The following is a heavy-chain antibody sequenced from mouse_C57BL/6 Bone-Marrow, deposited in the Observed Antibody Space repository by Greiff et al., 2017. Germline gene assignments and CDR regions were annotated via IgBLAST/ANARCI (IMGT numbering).Heavy chain of an antibody. CDR2: IYPGSSDT. V-gene: IGHV1-5*01. CDR1: GYTFTSYW. D-gene: IGHD2-1*01. Sequence: DVQLQESGTVLARPGASVKMSCKTSGYTFTSYWMSWVKQRTGQGLEWIGAIYPGSSDTSYNQKFKGKAKLTAVTSASTAYMELSSLTTEDSAVYYCTRHDGNPRAMDYWGQGTSVTVSS. J-gene: IGHJ4*01. CDR3: TRHDGNPRAMDY.